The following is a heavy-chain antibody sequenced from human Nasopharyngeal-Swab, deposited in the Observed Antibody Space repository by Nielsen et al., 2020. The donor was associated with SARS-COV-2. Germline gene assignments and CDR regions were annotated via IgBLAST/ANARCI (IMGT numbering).Heavy chain of an antibody. V-gene: IGHV4-34*01. CDR1: GGSFSAYY. D-gene: IGHD3-3*01. J-gene: IGHJ4*02. Sequence: SQTLSLTCAVYGGSFSAYYWSWIRQPPGKGLEWIGGINHGGSINYNPALKSRVTLSIDTSKNQFSLKVTSVTAADTAVYYCAREESDYDVWRSNSFVDYWGQGNLVTVSS. CDR2: INHGGSI. CDR3: AREESDYDVWRSNSFVDY.